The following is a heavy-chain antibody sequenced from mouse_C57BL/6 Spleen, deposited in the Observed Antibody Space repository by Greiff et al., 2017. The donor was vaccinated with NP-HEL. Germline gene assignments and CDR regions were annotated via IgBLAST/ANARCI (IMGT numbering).Heavy chain of an antibody. J-gene: IGHJ2*01. CDR1: GYAFSSSW. D-gene: IGHD2-2*01. CDR2: IYPGDGDT. CDR3: ARIMGLRRGDYFDY. Sequence: QVQLKQSGPELVKPGASVKISCKASGYAFSSSWMNWVKQRPGKGLEWIGRIYPGDGDTNYNGKFKGKATLTADKSSSTAYMQLSSLTSEDSAVYFCARIMGLRRGDYFDYWGQGTTLTVSS. V-gene: IGHV1-82*01.